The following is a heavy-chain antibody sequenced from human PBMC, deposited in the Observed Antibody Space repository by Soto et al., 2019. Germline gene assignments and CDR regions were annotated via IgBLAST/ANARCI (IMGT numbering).Heavy chain of an antibody. CDR3: AVYYYDSSGSYYYYGMDV. J-gene: IGHJ6*02. V-gene: IGHV1-8*01. CDR2: MNPNSGNT. CDR1: GYTFTSYD. Sequence: QVQLVQSGAEVKKPGASVKVSCKASGYTFTSYDINWVRQATGQGLEWMGWMNPNSGNTGYAQKFQGRVTMNRNTSISTPYMELSSLRSEATAVYYCAVYYYDSSGSYYYYGMDVWGQGTTVTVSS. D-gene: IGHD3-22*01.